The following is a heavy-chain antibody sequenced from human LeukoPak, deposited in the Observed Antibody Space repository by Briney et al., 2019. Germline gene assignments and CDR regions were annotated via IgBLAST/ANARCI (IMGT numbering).Heavy chain of an antibody. D-gene: IGHD6-19*01. CDR3: ARGGRQWLAEAFDI. CDR2: ISSSSKNI. V-gene: IGHV3-21*01. Sequence: PGGSLRLSCAASGFTFSDYSMNWVRQAPGKGLEWVSSISSSSKNIYYADSVRGRFTISRDNAKNSLYLQMNSLRAEDTALYYCARGGRQWLAEAFDIWGLGTMVTVSS. CDR1: GFTFSDYS. J-gene: IGHJ3*02.